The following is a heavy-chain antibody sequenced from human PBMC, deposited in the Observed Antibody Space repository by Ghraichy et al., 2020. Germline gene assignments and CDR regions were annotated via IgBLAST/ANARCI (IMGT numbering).Heavy chain of an antibody. J-gene: IGHJ3*02. CDR3: AHHMVRGVNSADAFEI. CDR2: IYWDDDQ. CDR1: GFSLSTSGVG. D-gene: IGHD3-10*01. V-gene: IGHV2-5*02. Sequence: SGPTLVKPTQTLTLTCTFSGFSLSTSGVGVGWIRQPPGKALEWLAIIYWDDDQRSSPSLESRLTITKDTPKNQVVLTLTNMDPVDTATYYCAHHMVRGVNSADAFEIWGRGTMVTVSS.